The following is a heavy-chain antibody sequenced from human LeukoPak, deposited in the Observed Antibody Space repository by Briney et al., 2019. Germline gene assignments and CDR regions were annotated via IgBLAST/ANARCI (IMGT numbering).Heavy chain of an antibody. Sequence: KPSETLPLTCTVSGGSISSSSYYWGWIRQPPGKGLEWIGSIYYSGSTYYNPSLKSRVTISVDTSKNQFSLKLSSVTAADTAVYYCARGAAARRHFDYWGQGTLVTVSS. V-gene: IGHV4-39*07. CDR3: ARGAAARRHFDY. D-gene: IGHD6-6*01. J-gene: IGHJ4*02. CDR2: IYYSGST. CDR1: GGSISSSSYY.